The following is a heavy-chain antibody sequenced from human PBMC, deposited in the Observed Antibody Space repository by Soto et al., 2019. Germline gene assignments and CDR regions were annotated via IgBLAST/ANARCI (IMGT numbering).Heavy chain of an antibody. V-gene: IGHV6-1*01. D-gene: IGHD6-6*01. Sequence: SQTLSLTCAISGDSVSSDSASWNWIRQSPSRGLEWLGRTYYRAKGNNEDAVSVRSRITISTDTTKNQLSLPLNSVGPEDSAADYCARAYLVPEYSSSPAYYYGMNVWGQGTTVTVSS. CDR1: GDSVSSDSAS. CDR2: TYYRAKGNN. CDR3: ARAYLVPEYSSSPAYYYGMNV. J-gene: IGHJ6*02.